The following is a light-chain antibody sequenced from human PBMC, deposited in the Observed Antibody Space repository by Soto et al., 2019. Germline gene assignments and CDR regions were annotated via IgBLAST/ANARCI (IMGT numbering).Light chain of an antibody. CDR3: QSYASSLSGVV. V-gene: IGLV1-40*01. J-gene: IGLJ2*01. CDR1: SSNIGAGYD. Sequence: QSVLTQPPSVSGAPGQRVTISCTGSSSNIGAGYDVHWYQQLPGTAPKLLIYGNSNRPSGVPDRFSGSKSGTSASLAITGLQYEDEDDYYCQSYASSLSGVVFGGGTKLTVL. CDR2: GNS.